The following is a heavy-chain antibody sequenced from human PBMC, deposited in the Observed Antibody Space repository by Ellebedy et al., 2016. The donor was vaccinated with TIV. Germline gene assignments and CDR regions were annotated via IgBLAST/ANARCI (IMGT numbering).Heavy chain of an antibody. Sequence: PGGSLRLSCAASGFPFSSYAIHWVRQAPGKGLEWVAVISYDGDNKHYADSVKGRFTISIDNSKNTLYLQMTNLRAEDTDVYYCARSTMIVVGDGFDLWGQGTMVTVSS. CDR1: GFPFSSYA. CDR3: ARSTMIVVGDGFDL. D-gene: IGHD3-22*01. J-gene: IGHJ3*01. V-gene: IGHV3-30-3*01. CDR2: ISYDGDNK.